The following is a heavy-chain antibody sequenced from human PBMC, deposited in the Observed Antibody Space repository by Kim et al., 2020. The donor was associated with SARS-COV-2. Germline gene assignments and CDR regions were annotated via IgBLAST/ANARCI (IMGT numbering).Heavy chain of an antibody. CDR2: IYYSGST. V-gene: IGHV4-59*13. CDR1: GGSISSYY. CDR3: ARDREGYSSGGYHDY. D-gene: IGHD6-19*01. Sequence: SESLSLTCTVSGGSISSYYWSWIRQPPGKGLEWIGYIYYSGSTNYNPSLKSRVTISVDKSKNQLSLKLSSVTAADTAVYYCARDREGYSSGGYHDYWGQGTLVTVSS. J-gene: IGHJ4*02.